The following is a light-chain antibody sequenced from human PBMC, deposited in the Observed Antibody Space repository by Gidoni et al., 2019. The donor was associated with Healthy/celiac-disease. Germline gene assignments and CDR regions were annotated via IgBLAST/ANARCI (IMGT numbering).Light chain of an antibody. CDR2: EGS. Sequence: HSPLSHPASVSGSPRQSLPIPCTGTSSHVGSYNLVSWYQQHPGKAPKLMIYEGSKRPSGVSNRFSGSKSGNTASLTISGLQAEDEADYYCCSYAGSSTSYVVFGGGTKLTVL. J-gene: IGLJ2*01. CDR1: SSHVGSYNL. V-gene: IGLV2-23*01. CDR3: CSYAGSSTSYVV.